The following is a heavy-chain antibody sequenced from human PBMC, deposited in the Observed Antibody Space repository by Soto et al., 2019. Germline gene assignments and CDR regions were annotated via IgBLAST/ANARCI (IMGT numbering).Heavy chain of an antibody. V-gene: IGHV4-59*01. CDR2: IYYSGST. CDR1: GGSISSYY. Sequence: PSQTMSLTSTVSGGSISSYYWSWIRQPPGKGLEWIGYIYYSGSTNYNPSLKSRVTISVDTSKNQFSLKLSSVTAADTAVFYCARATWFGELLEGGVDIWGQGTMVTVS. D-gene: IGHD3-10*01. CDR3: ARATWFGELLEGGVDI. J-gene: IGHJ3*02.